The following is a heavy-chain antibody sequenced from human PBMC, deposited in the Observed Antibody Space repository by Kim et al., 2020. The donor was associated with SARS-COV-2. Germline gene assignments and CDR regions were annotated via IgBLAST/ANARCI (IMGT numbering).Heavy chain of an antibody. CDR3: ARGCVSGSAYNWLDP. Sequence: ASVKVSCKASGYIFTSCPIHWVRQAPGQGLEWMGRINAGDGKTYCSQKFQDRVTITRDTSARTAYMELTSLTSEDTAVYYCARGCVSGSAYNWLDPWGQGTLVTVSS. J-gene: IGHJ5*02. CDR2: INAGDGKT. D-gene: IGHD3-10*01. V-gene: IGHV1-3*01. CDR1: GYIFTSCP.